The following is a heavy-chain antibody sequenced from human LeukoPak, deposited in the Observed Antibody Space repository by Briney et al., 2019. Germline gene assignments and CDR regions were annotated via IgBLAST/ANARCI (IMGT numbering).Heavy chain of an antibody. V-gene: IGHV1-2*02. CDR2: INPNSGGT. Sequence: ASVKVSCKASGYTFTGYYMHWVRQAPGQGLEWMGWINPNSGGTNYAQKFQGRVTMTRDTSISTAYMEVRSLRSDDTGVYYCARIRPGDYYYMDVWGKGTTVTVSS. J-gene: IGHJ6*03. CDR1: GYTFTGYY. CDR3: ARIRPGDYYYMDV. D-gene: IGHD3-10*01.